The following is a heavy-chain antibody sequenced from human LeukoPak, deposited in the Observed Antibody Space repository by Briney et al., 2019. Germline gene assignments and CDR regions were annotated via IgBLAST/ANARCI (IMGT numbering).Heavy chain of an antibody. Sequence: SETLSLTCTVSGGSISSYYWSWIRQPAGKGLEWIGRIYTSGSTNYNPSLKSRVTTSVDTSKNPFSLKLSSVTAADTAVYYCASSVLGEKNYYYMDVWGKGTTVTVSS. J-gene: IGHJ6*03. D-gene: IGHD2-21*01. V-gene: IGHV4-4*07. CDR2: IYTSGST. CDR1: GGSISSYY. CDR3: ASSVLGEKNYYYMDV.